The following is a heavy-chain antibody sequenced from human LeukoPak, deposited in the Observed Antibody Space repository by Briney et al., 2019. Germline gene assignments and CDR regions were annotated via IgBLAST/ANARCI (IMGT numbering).Heavy chain of an antibody. CDR1: GYTFTGYY. Sequence: ASVKVSCKASGYTFTGYYMHWVRQAPGQGLEWMGWINPNSGGTNYAQKFQGRVTMTRDTSISTAYMELSRLRSDDTAVYYCARVLHTSTAWDTKNFDYWGQGTLVTVSS. CDR3: ARVLHTSTAWDTKNFDY. D-gene: IGHD4-11*01. CDR2: INPNSGGT. J-gene: IGHJ4*02. V-gene: IGHV1-2*02.